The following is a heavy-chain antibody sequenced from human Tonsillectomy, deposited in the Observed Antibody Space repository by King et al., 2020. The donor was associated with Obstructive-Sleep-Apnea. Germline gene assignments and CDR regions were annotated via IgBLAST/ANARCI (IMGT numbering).Heavy chain of an antibody. V-gene: IGHV4-31*03. D-gene: IGHD4-11*01. CDR1: DDSISSSDYY. CDR2: ISHRGGP. CDR3: SRSTEYSNYEAY. J-gene: IGHJ4*02. Sequence: VQLQESGPGLVMPSQTLSLTCTVSDDSISSSDYYWGWIRQHPGKGLEWIGCISHRGGPYYNPSLKSRLTISLETSQKQFFLKLSSVTAADTAVYYCSRSTEYSNYEAYWGQGILVTDSS.